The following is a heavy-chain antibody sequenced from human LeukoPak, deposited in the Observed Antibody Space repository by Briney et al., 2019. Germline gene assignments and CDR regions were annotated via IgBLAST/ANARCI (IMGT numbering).Heavy chain of an antibody. CDR3: AKMKDRLGNSAFDF. V-gene: IGHV3-30-3*02. CDR2: ISYDGSNK. Sequence: PGGSLRLSWAASGLMFSSNSMGWVRKAPGKGLGGVAVISYDGSNKYYADSVKGRLTVSRDNSKSTLYLQLKTLRAEDTAIYYCAKMKDRLGNSAFDFWGQGTLVTVSS. J-gene: IGHJ4*02. D-gene: IGHD4-23*01. CDR1: GLMFSSNS.